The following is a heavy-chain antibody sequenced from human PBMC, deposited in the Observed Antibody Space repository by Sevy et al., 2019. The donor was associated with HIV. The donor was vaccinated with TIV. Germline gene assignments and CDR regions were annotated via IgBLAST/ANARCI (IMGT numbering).Heavy chain of an antibody. D-gene: IGHD7-27*01. V-gene: IGHV3-7*01. CDR2: IKEDGSEN. CDR3: AREVWGPEY. Sequence: GGYLRLSCAASGFTFTNYWMTWVRQAPGKGLEWVANIKEDGSENNYVESVKGRFTISRDNAKNSVYLQMNSLRAEDTAVYCCAREVWGPEYWGQGNLVTVSS. CDR1: GFTFTNYW. J-gene: IGHJ4*02.